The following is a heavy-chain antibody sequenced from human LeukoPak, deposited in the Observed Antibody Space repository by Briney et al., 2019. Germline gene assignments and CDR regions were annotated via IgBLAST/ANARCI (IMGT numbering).Heavy chain of an antibody. J-gene: IGHJ4*02. Sequence: SETLSLTCAVYGGSFSGYYWSWIRQPPGKGLEWIGEINHSGSTNYNPSLKSRVTISVDTSKNQFSLKLSSVTAADTAVYYCARHVGDRGLLRPEYFDYWGQGTLVTVSS. V-gene: IGHV4-34*01. CDR1: GGSFSGYY. CDR2: INHSGST. D-gene: IGHD4-17*01. CDR3: ARHVGDRGLLRPEYFDY.